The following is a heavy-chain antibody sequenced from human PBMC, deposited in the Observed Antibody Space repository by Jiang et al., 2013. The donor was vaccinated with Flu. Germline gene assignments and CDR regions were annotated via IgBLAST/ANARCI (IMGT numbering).Heavy chain of an antibody. Sequence: CKASGYTFTAYAIHWVRQAPGHRLEWMGWINAGNGNTKYSQEFQGRVSITRDTSASTIYMELSSLRSEDMAVYFCARGAESCSSTTCYIFDYWGQGTLVTV. CDR3: ARGAESCSSTTCYIFDY. D-gene: IGHD2-2*02. V-gene: IGHV1-3*03. CDR1: GYTFTAYA. CDR2: INAGNGNT. J-gene: IGHJ4*02.